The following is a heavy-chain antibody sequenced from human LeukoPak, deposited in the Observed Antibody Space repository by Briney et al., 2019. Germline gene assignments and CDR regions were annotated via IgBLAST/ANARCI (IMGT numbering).Heavy chain of an antibody. Sequence: GGSLRLSCAASGFTFSNAWMSWVRQAPGKGLEWVGRIKSKTDGGTTDYAAPVKGRFTISRDDSKNTLYLEMNSLKTEDTAVYYCTTDLRYFDWLLFSHAFDIWGQGTMVTVSS. CDR3: TTDLRYFDWLLFSHAFDI. D-gene: IGHD3-9*01. V-gene: IGHV3-15*01. CDR2: IKSKTDGGTT. J-gene: IGHJ3*02. CDR1: GFTFSNAW.